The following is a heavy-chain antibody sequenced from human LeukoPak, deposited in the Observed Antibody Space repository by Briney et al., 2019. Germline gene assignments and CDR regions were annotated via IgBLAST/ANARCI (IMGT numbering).Heavy chain of an antibody. Sequence: PGGSLRLSSVASVLSSSIYAMTWVSQAPGQGLEFVTIISSSGGSTYYADSVKGRFTISRDNSKNTLYVQMISLRADDTAVYYCANGGKQWLVAYDFWGQGTLVTVSS. CDR1: VLSSSIYA. D-gene: IGHD6-19*01. CDR3: ANGGKQWLVAYDF. V-gene: IGHV3-23*01. J-gene: IGHJ4*02. CDR2: ISSSGGST.